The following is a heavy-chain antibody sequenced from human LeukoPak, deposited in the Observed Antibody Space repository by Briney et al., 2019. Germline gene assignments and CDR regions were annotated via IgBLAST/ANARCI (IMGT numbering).Heavy chain of an antibody. D-gene: IGHD2-21*02. J-gene: IGHJ4*02. V-gene: IGHV3-11*03. Sequence: LSLTCTVSGGSISSGDYYWSWIRQAPGKGLEWVSYISSSSSYIYYADSVKGRFTISRDNAKNSLYLQMNSLRAEDTAVYYCAKRVVVTAIRQKGGEHFDYWGQGTLVTVSS. CDR1: GGSISSGDYY. CDR3: AKRVVVTAIRQKGGEHFDY. CDR2: ISSSSSYI.